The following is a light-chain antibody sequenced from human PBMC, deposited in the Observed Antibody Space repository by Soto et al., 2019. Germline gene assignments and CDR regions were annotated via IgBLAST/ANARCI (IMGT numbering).Light chain of an antibody. CDR3: CSYAGSPHVV. CDR1: SSDVGGYNY. Sequence: QSVLTQPRSVSGSPGQSVTISCTGTSSDVGGYNYVSWYQQHPGKAPKLMIYDVSKRPSGVPDRFSGSKSGNTASLTISGLQAEDEADYYCCSYAGSPHVVFGGGTKVTVL. V-gene: IGLV2-11*01. J-gene: IGLJ2*01. CDR2: DVS.